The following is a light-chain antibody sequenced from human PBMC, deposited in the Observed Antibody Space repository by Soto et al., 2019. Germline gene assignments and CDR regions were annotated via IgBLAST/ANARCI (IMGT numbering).Light chain of an antibody. CDR1: SSNIGNNY. CDR3: GTRDSSLRNYV. Sequence: QSVLTQPPSVSAAPGQKVTISCSGSSSNIGNNYVSWYKQLPGTAPKLLIYENNKRPSEIPDRFSSSKSGTSATLGITGLQTGDEADYYCGTRDSSLRNYVFGTGTKVTVL. CDR2: ENN. J-gene: IGLJ1*01. V-gene: IGLV1-51*02.